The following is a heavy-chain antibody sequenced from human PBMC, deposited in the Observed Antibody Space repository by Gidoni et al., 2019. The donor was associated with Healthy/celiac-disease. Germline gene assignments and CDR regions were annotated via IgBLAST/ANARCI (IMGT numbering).Heavy chain of an antibody. CDR1: SYG. Sequence: SYGMHWVRQAPGKGLEWVAVISYDGSNKYYADSVKGRFTISRDNSKNTLYLQMNSLRAEDTAVYYCATDRGGSGSSRSSYYFDYWGQGTLVTVSS. J-gene: IGHJ4*02. CDR3: ATDRGGSGSSRSSYYFDY. CDR2: ISYDGSNK. D-gene: IGHD3-10*01. V-gene: IGHV3-30*03.